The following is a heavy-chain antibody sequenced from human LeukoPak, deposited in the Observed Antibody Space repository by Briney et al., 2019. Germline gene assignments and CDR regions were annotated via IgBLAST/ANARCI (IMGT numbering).Heavy chain of an antibody. CDR2: FDPEDGET. CDR3: ATQQLVRFVLRFQH. Sequence: ASLKVSCKVSGYTLTELSMHWVRQAPGKGREWVGRFDPEDGETIYAQKFQGRVTMTEDTSKNTAYMELSSLRSEDTAVYYCATQQLVRFVLRFQHWGQGTLVTASS. J-gene: IGHJ1*01. CDR1: GYTLTELS. D-gene: IGHD6-13*01. V-gene: IGHV1-24*01.